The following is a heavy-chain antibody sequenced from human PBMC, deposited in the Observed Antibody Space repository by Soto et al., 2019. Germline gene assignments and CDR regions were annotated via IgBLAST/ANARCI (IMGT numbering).Heavy chain of an antibody. CDR3: VILALGKFYE. CDR1: GFTFSSNS. D-gene: IGHD3-3*01. J-gene: IGHJ4*02. V-gene: IGHV3-23*01. Sequence: GGSLRLSCAASGFTFSSNSMAWVRQAPGGGLEWVSAISDRAERIFYVDSVKGRFTISRDDSKNKLYLQMDSLRAEDTAVDDCVILALGKFYEWGKGNLVTVSS. CDR2: ISDRAERI.